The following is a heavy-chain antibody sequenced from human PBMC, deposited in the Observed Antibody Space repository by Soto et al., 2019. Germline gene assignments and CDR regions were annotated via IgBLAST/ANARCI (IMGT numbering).Heavy chain of an antibody. D-gene: IGHD6-13*01. Sequence: QVQLVQSGAEVKKPGASVKVSCKASGYTFTGYYMHWVRQAPGQGLEWMGWINPNSGVTNYAQKFQGWVTMTRDTSISTAYRELSRLRSDDTAVYYCATGIAAAGTLGYDYWGQGTLVTVSS. CDR1: GYTFTGYY. J-gene: IGHJ4*02. CDR3: ATGIAAAGTLGYDY. V-gene: IGHV1-2*04. CDR2: INPNSGVT.